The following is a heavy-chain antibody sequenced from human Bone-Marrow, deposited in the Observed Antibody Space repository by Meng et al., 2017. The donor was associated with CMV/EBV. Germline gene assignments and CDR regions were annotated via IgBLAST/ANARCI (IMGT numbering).Heavy chain of an antibody. CDR1: GFTFSSYE. D-gene: IGHD3-3*01. CDR3: SRDALYFWRGYYYYYYGMDV. V-gene: IGHV3-48*03. Sequence: GGSLRLSCAASGFTFSSYEMNWVRQAPGKGLEWVSYISSSGSTIYYADSVKGRFTISRDNAKNSLYLQMNSLRAEDTAVYYCSRDALYFWRGYYYYYYGMDVWGQGTTVTSP. J-gene: IGHJ6*02. CDR2: ISSSGSTI.